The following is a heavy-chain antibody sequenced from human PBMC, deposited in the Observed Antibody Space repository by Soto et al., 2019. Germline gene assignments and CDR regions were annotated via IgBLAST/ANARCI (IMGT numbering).Heavy chain of an antibody. V-gene: IGHV3-23*01. CDR1: GFTFSVYA. CDR2: ISRDGDAT. CDR3: ARCFSTYGVGPVDY. J-gene: IGHJ4*02. Sequence: ESGGGLVQPGDSLRLSCAVSGFTFSVYAVIWVRQAPGKELEWVSGISRDGDATYYADSVKGRFTISRDNSKNTLFLQMNSLRVEDTAVYYCARCFSTYGVGPVDYWGQGTLVTVSS. D-gene: IGHD3-3*01.